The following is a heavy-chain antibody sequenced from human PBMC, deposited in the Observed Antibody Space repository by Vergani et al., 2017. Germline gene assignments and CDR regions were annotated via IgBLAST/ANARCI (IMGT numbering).Heavy chain of an antibody. Sequence: QVQLQESGPGLVKPSQTLSLTCTVSGGSISSGDYYWSWIRQPPGKGLEWIGYIYYSGSTYYNPSLKSRVTISVDTSENQFSLKLSSVTAADTAVYYCAREVIAAAGTAPWFDPGGQRTLVTVSS. CDR1: GGSISSGDYY. D-gene: IGHD6-13*01. CDR2: IYYSGST. V-gene: IGHV4-30-4*08. CDR3: AREVIAAAGTAPWFDP. J-gene: IGHJ5*02.